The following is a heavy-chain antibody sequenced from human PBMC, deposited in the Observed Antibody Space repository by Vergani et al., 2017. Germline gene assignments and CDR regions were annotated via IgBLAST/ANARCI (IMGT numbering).Heavy chain of an antibody. CDR3: ARDSGRRSYDFWSGYWFDP. Sequence: QVQLQQWGAGLLKPSETLSLTCAVYGGSFSGYYWSWIRQPPGKGLEWIGEINHSGSTNYNPSLKSRVTISLDTSKNQFSLKLSSVTAADTAVYYCARDSGRRSYDFWSGYWFDPWGQGTLVTVSS. V-gene: IGHV4-34*01. CDR1: GGSFSGYY. D-gene: IGHD3-3*01. J-gene: IGHJ5*02. CDR2: INHSGST.